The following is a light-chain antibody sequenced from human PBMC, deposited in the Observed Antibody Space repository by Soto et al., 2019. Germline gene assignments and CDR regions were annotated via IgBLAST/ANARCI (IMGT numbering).Light chain of an antibody. CDR1: QDINNR. V-gene: IGKV1-12*01. CDR2: AAS. Sequence: DIQMTQAPSSVSASVGDRVTITCRASQDINNRVAWFQQRPGRAPKYLIQAASILQSGFPSRFSATGSGTDFTLTIDSLQPEHFATYYCLQVKNFPRTFGQGTKLEIK. J-gene: IGKJ1*01. CDR3: LQVKNFPRT.